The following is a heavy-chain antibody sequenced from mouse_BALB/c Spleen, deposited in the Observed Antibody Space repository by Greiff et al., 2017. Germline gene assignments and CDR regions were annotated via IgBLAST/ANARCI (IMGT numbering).Heavy chain of an antibody. CDR1: GFTFSSYA. Sequence: EVQLVESGGGLVKPGGSLKLSCAASGFTFSSYAMSWVRQTPEKRLEWVATISSGGSYTYYPDSVKGRFTISRDNAKNTLYLQMSSLRSEDTAMYYCARHFYDEEAWFAYWGQGTLVTVSA. D-gene: IGHD2-3*01. V-gene: IGHV5-9-3*01. J-gene: IGHJ3*01. CDR2: ISSGGSYT. CDR3: ARHFYDEEAWFAY.